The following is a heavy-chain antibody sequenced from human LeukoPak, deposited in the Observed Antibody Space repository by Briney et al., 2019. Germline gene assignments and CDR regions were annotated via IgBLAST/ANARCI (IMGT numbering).Heavy chain of an antibody. J-gene: IGHJ2*01. CDR2: IYTSGST. CDR3: ARDQYGGNSASWYFDL. Sequence: PSETLSLTCTVSGGSISSYYWSWIRQPAGKGLEWIGRIYTSGSTNYNPSLKSRVTMSVDTSKNQFSLKLSSVTAADTAVYYCARDQYGGNSASWYFDLWGRGTLVTVSS. CDR1: GGSISSYY. D-gene: IGHD4-23*01. V-gene: IGHV4-4*07.